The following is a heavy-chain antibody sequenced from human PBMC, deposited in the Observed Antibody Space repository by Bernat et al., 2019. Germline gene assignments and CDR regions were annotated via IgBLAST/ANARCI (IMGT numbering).Heavy chain of an antibody. CDR3: ARGSASAWTDDSFDI. V-gene: IGHV3-74*02. Sequence: EVQLVESGGGLVQPGGSLRLSCAASGFTFSSYEMNWVRQAPGEGLVWVSCINGDGVRTRDADSVKGRFTISRDNAKNTLYLQMNSLRDEDTAVYYCARGSASAWTDDSFDIWGQGTVVTVSS. CDR1: GFTFSSYE. J-gene: IGHJ3*02. CDR2: INGDGVRT. D-gene: IGHD6-19*01.